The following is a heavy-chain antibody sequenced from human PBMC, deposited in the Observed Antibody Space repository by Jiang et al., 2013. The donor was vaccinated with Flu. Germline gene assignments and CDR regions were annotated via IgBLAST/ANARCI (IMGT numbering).Heavy chain of an antibody. J-gene: IGHJ6*02. CDR2: XNPNSGGX. V-gene: IGHV1-2*02. CDR3: ASDIASGMDV. Sequence: TFTGYYMHWVRQAPGQGLEWMGWXNPNSGGXNYAQKFQGRVTMTRDTSISTAYMELSRLRSDDTAVYYCASDIASGMDVWGQGTTVTVSS. D-gene: IGHD2-21*01. CDR1: TFTGYY.